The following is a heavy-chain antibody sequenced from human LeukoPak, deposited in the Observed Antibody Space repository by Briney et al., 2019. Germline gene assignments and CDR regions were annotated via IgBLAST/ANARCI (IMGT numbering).Heavy chain of an antibody. CDR1: GFTFSSYS. D-gene: IGHD1/OR15-1a*01. J-gene: IGHJ4*02. Sequence: PGGSLRLSCAASGFTFSSYSMNWVRQAPGKGLEWVSSISSSSSYIYYADSVKGRFTISRDNAKNSLYLQMNSLRAEDTAMYYCARLVGQNNYYFDYWGQGTLVTVSS. CDR3: ARLVGQNNYYFDY. V-gene: IGHV3-21*04. CDR2: ISSSSSYI.